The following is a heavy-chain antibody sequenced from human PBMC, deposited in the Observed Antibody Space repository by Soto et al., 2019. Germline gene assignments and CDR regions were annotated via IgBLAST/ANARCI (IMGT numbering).Heavy chain of an antibody. CDR1: GAYISGADSY. CDR3: ARDFERSAIGP. D-gene: IGHD3-9*01. Sequence: QVHLQQSGPGLVKASETLSLSCVVSGAYISGADSYWFWIRKPPGQGLEWIGYIVYSGDTYYNPSLRRRVTISADRSEKKFSLTLKSVTAADTAVYFCARDFERSAIGPWGQGPSVTVSS. J-gene: IGHJ5*02. V-gene: IGHV4-31*11. CDR2: IVYSGDT.